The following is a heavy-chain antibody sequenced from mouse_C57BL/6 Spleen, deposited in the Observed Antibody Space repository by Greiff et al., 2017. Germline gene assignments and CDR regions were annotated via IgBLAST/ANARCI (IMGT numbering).Heavy chain of an antibody. V-gene: IGHV14-2*01. J-gene: IGHJ4*01. D-gene: IGHD1-1*01. Sequence: VQLQQPGAELVKPGASVKLSCKASGYTFTSYWMHWVKQRTEQGLEWIGWIDPEDGETKYAPKFQGKATITADTSSNTAYLQLSSLTSEDTAVYYCASTVVAGAMDYWGQGTSVTVSS. CDR2: IDPEDGET. CDR3: ASTVVAGAMDY. CDR1: GYTFTSYW.